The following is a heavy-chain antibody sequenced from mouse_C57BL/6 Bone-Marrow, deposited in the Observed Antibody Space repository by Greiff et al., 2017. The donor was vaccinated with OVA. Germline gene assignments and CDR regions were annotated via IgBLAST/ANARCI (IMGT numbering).Heavy chain of an antibody. CDR1: GYTFTSYD. CDR2: IYPRDGST. V-gene: IGHV1-85*01. D-gene: IGHD1-1*01. J-gene: IGHJ1*03. CDR3: AKPPTVVPIWYFDV. Sequence: VQLQQSGPELVKPGASVKLSCKASGYTFTSYDINWVKQRPGQGLEWIGWIYPRDGSTKYNEKFKGKATLTVDTSSSTAYMELHSLTSEDSAVYFCAKPPTVVPIWYFDVWGTGTTVTVSS.